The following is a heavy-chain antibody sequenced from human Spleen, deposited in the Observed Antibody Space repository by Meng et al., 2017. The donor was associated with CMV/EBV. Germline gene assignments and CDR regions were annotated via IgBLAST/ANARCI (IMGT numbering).Heavy chain of an antibody. D-gene: IGHD3-10*01. CDR2: INPNSGGT. CDR3: ARGSGSSQGAYYYGMVV. J-gene: IGHJ6*02. CDR1: GYTFTGYY. V-gene: IGHV1-2*02. Sequence: ASVKVSCKASGYTFTGYYMHWVRQAPGQGLEWMGWINPNSGGTNYAQKFQGRVTMTRDTSISTAYMELSRLRPDDTAVYYCARGSGSSQGAYYYGMVVWGQGTTVTVSS.